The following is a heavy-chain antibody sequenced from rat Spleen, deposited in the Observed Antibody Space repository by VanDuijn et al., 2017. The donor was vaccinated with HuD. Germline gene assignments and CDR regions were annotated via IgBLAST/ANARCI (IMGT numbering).Heavy chain of an antibody. J-gene: IGHJ4*01. CDR3: ARPGITSYVMDA. V-gene: IGHV5-29*01. CDR1: GLTFSSNW. Sequence: EVQLVESGGGLVQPGSPLKLSCAASGLTFSSNWLNWIRQVPGKGLEWVASINPDGSSTYYRDSVKGRFTISRDNAKSTLYLQMNSLRSEDTATYYCARPGITSYVMDAWGQGASVTVSS. CDR2: INPDGSST. D-gene: IGHD1-4*01.